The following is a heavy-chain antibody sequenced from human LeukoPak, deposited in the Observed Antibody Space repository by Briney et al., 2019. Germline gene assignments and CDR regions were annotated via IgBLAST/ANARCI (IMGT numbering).Heavy chain of an antibody. CDR1: GFNFNRYA. J-gene: IGHJ4*02. V-gene: IGHV3-30-3*01. Sequence: PGGSLRLSCAASGFNFNRYAFHWVRQAPGMGLEWVALISYDGSNKYYADSVRGRFTISRDDPKNTLYLQMNSPKPEDTAVYYCARELLVDYWGQGTLVTVSS. CDR3: ARELLVDY. D-gene: IGHD2/OR15-2a*01. CDR2: ISYDGSNK.